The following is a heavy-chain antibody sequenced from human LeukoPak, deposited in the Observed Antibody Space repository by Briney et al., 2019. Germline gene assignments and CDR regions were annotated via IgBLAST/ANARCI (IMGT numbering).Heavy chain of an antibody. Sequence: GGSLRLSCAASGFTFSNAWMSWVRQAPGKGLEWVGRIKSKTDGGTTDYAAPVKDRFTFSRDDSKNTLYLQMNNLQTEDTAVYYCTTSLSGYDFLFDHWGQGTLVTVSS. J-gene: IGHJ4*02. V-gene: IGHV3-15*01. CDR1: GFTFSNAW. CDR2: IKSKTDGGTT. D-gene: IGHD5-12*01. CDR3: TTSLSGYDFLFDH.